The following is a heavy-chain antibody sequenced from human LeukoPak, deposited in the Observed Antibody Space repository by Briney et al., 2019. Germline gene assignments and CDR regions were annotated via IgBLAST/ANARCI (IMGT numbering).Heavy chain of an antibody. J-gene: IGHJ6*03. CDR1: GFTFSTYA. Sequence: PGGSLRLSCAASGFTFSTYAMHWVRQAPGKGLEWVAVISYDGSSKYYADSVKGRFTISRDNSKNTLYLQMNSLRADDTAVYYCARGQRAHVEWYYYMDVWGKGTTVTVSS. V-gene: IGHV3-30*04. D-gene: IGHD1-26*01. CDR3: ARGQRAHVEWYYYMDV. CDR2: ISYDGSSK.